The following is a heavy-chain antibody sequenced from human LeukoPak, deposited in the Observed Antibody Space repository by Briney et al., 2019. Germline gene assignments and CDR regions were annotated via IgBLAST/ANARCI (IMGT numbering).Heavy chain of an antibody. CDR1: GGSLSGFY. CDR3: ARSAYDYVWGTLGY. Sequence: SETLSLTCVVNGGSLSGFYWNWIRQPPGKGLEWIGDVHHSGSTNYNSSLESRVTISLDTSNNVVSLKLTSVTAADTAFYYCARSAYDYVWGTLGYWGQGTLVTVSS. D-gene: IGHD3-16*01. V-gene: IGHV4-34*01. J-gene: IGHJ4*02. CDR2: VHHSGST.